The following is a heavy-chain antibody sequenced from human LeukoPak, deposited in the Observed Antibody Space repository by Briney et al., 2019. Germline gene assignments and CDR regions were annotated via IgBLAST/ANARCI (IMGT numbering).Heavy chain of an antibody. J-gene: IGHJ4*02. CDR3: AKDGNTMVRGVIRD. D-gene: IGHD3-10*01. V-gene: IGHV3-23*01. CDR1: GFTFSSYA. Sequence: GGSLRLSCAASGFTFSSYAMSWFRQAPGKGLEWVSAISGSGGSTYYADSVKGRFTISRDNSKNTLYLQLNSLRAEDTAVYYCAKDGNTMVRGVIRDWGQGTLVTVSS. CDR2: ISGSGGST.